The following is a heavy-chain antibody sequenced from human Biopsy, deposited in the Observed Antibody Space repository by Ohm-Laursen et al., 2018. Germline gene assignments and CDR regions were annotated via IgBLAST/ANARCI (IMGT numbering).Heavy chain of an antibody. CDR1: GFSFSSYG. Sequence: SSLRLSCSASGFSFSSYGMHWVRQAPGKGLEWVAVISDDGRNKYYVDSVKGRFTIPRDNSKNTLYLQMNNLRAEDTAVFYCAKDLWNNNWGVENWGQGTLVTVSS. CDR2: ISDDGRNK. D-gene: IGHD7-27*01. J-gene: IGHJ4*02. CDR3: AKDLWNNNWGVEN. V-gene: IGHV3-30*18.